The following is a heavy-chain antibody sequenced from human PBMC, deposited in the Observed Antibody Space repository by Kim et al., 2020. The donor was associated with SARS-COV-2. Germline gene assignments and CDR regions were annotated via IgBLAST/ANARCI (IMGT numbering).Heavy chain of an antibody. V-gene: IGHV3-23*01. J-gene: IGHJ6*02. CDR3: ARLLQPAPGYYYYYGMDV. Sequence: GGSLRLSCAASGFTFSSYAMSWVRQAPGKGLEWVSAISGSGGSTYYADSVKGRFTISRDNSKNTLYLQMNSLRAEDTAVYYCARLLQPAPGYYYYYGMDVWGQGTTVTVSS. CDR1: GFTFSSYA. D-gene: IGHD2-21*01. CDR2: ISGSGGST.